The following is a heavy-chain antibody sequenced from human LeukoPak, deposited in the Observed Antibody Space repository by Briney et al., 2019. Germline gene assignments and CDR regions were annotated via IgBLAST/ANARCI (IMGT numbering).Heavy chain of an antibody. Sequence: GASVKVSCKASGGTFSSYAISWVRQAPGQGLEWMGGIIPIFGTANYAQKFQGRVTITADESTSTAYMELSSLRSEDTAVYYCARILEAAMSTYAMDVWGQGTTVTVSS. D-gene: IGHD3-16*01. J-gene: IGHJ6*02. CDR1: GGTFSSYA. CDR2: IIPIFGTA. V-gene: IGHV1-69*13. CDR3: ARILEAAMSTYAMDV.